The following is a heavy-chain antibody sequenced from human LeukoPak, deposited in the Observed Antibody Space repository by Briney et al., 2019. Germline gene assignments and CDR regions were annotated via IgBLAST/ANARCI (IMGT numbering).Heavy chain of an antibody. CDR1: GGTFSSYA. J-gene: IGHJ4*02. D-gene: IGHD5-18*01. Sequence: APVKVSCKASGGTFSSYAISWVRQAPGQGLEWMGGIIPIFGTANYAQKFQGRVTITADESTSTAYMELSSLRSEDTAVYYCARGGYTYGSYYFDYWGQGTLVTVSS. CDR2: IIPIFGTA. CDR3: ARGGYTYGSYYFDY. V-gene: IGHV1-69*01.